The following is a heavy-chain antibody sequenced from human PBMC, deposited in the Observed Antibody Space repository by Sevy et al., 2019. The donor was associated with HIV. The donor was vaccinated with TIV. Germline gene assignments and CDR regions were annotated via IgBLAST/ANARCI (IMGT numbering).Heavy chain of an antibody. D-gene: IGHD6-6*01. V-gene: IGHV4-59*12. CDR3: ARLAARPDYFDY. J-gene: IGHJ4*02. CDR1: GGSISSYY. Sequence: SETLSLTCTVSGGSISSYYWSWIRQPPGKGLEWIGYIYYSGSTNYNPSLKSRVTISVDTSKNQFSLKLSSVTAADTAVYYWARLAARPDYFDYWGQGTLVTVSS. CDR2: IYYSGST.